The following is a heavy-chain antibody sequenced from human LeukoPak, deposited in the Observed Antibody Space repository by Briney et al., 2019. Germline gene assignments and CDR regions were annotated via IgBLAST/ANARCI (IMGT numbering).Heavy chain of an antibody. D-gene: IGHD6-13*01. CDR1: GGSISSSSYY. Sequence: PSETLSLTCTVSGGSISSSSYYWGWIRQPPGKGLEWIGSIYYSGSTYYNPSLKSRVTISVDTSKNQFSLKLGSVTAADTAMYYCARHGSIATGAFTHWGQGTVVTVSS. J-gene: IGHJ4*02. CDR2: IYYSGST. CDR3: ARHGSIATGAFTH. V-gene: IGHV4-39*01.